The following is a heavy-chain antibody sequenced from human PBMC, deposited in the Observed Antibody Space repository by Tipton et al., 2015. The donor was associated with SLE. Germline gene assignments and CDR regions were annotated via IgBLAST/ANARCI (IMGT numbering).Heavy chain of an antibody. CDR2: ISWDGGST. Sequence: SLRLSCAASGFTFDDYTMHWVRQAPGKGLEWVPLISWDGGSTYYADSVKGRFTISRDNSKNSLYLQMNSLRTEDTALYYCAKGKPVEYYMDVWGKGTTVTVSS. J-gene: IGHJ6*03. D-gene: IGHD4-23*01. CDR3: AKGKPVEYYMDV. V-gene: IGHV3-43*01. CDR1: GFTFDDYT.